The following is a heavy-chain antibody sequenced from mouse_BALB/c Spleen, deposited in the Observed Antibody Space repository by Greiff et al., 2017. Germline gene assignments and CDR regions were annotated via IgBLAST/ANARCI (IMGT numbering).Heavy chain of an antibody. V-gene: IGHV1S29*02. CDR2: IYPYNGGT. CDR3: ARDDGYPYYFDY. Sequence: EVQLQQSGPELVKPGASVKISCKASGYTFTDYNMHWVKQSHGKSLEWIGYIYPYNGGTGYNQKFKSKATLTVDNSSSTAYMELRSLTSEDSAVYYCARDDGYPYYFDYWGQGTTLTVSS. CDR1: GYTFTDYN. D-gene: IGHD2-3*01. J-gene: IGHJ2*01.